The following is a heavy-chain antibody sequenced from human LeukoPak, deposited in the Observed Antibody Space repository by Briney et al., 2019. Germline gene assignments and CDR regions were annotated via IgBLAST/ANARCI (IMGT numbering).Heavy chain of an antibody. CDR2: ISGSGGSP. J-gene: IGHJ4*02. CDR1: GFTFSSNG. D-gene: IGHD5-18*01. CDR3: ARGYGLDY. Sequence: PGGSLRLSCAASGFTFSSNGMSWVRQAPGRGLEWVSVISGSGGSPDYTDSVKGRFTISRDNSKNTLYLQMNSLRAEDTAVYYCARGYGLDYWGQGTLVTVSS. V-gene: IGHV3-23*01.